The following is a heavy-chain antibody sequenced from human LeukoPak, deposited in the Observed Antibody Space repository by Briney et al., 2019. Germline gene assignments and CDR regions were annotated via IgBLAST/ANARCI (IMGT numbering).Heavy chain of an antibody. CDR3: ATIKRGSIYGYFDF. CDR1: GVSITSHY. Sequence: SETLSLTCTVSGVSITSHYWSWIRQPSGKGLEWIGYMYDSEKTKDNLSFKSRSTLSADTSKNQFSLRLSSVTAEDTAVYYCATIKRGSIYGYFDFWGQGILVTVSS. J-gene: IGHJ4*02. V-gene: IGHV4-59*11. CDR2: MYDSEKT. D-gene: IGHD5-18*01.